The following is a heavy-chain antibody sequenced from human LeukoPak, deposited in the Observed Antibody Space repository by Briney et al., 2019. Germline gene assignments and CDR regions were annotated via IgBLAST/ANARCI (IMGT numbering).Heavy chain of an antibody. V-gene: IGHV6-1*01. CDR1: GASVSGNSAVA. J-gene: IGHJ4*02. CDR3: AGGRNSGFDY. Sequence: SQTLSLTCAISGASVSGNSAVAWNWLRKSPSRALEWLGRPYSRSKRNNDYAVFVKSRITINPDTSKNQFSFHLTSVTPEDPAVYYCAGGRNSGFDYWGQGTLVTVSS. D-gene: IGHD2/OR15-2a*01. CDR2: PYSRSKRNN.